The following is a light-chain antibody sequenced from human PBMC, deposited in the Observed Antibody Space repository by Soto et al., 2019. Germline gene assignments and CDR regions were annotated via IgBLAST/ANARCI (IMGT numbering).Light chain of an antibody. CDR2: DAS. CDR1: QSVSTF. CDR3: QQRSHWIT. Sequence: EIVLTQSPGTLSLSPGERATLSCRASQSVSTFLAWYQQKPGKAPRLLIYDASVRATGIPARFSGSGSGTDFTLTISSLEPEDFAVYYCQQRSHWITFGQGTRLEI. V-gene: IGKV3-11*01. J-gene: IGKJ5*01.